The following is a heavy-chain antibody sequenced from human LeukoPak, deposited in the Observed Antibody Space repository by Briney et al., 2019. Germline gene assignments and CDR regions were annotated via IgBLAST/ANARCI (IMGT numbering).Heavy chain of an antibody. J-gene: IGHJ4*02. V-gene: IGHV3-66*01. CDR3: ARSSGYQSLAFDY. D-gene: IGHD3-22*01. Sequence: PGGSLRLSCAAPGFTVSINYMSSVRQAPGKGLDSASVIYSAGSTYYAVSGKGRFTISRDNSKNTLYLQMNRQRAAATAVYYCARSSGYQSLAFDYWGQGTLVTVSS. CDR2: IYSAGST. CDR1: GFTVSINY.